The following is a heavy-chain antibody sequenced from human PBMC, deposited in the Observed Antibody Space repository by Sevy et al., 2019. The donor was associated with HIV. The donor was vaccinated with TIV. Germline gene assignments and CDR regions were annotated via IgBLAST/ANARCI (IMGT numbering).Heavy chain of an antibody. CDR2: IRFDGSNK. CDR3: ATRWTPGY. Sequence: GGSLRLSCAASGFTFSSYGMHWVRQAPGKGLGGVPFIRFDGSNKYYADSVKGRFPVSRENSLNTLYLQMNSLRGEDTAVYYCATRWTPGYWGQGTLVTVSS. V-gene: IGHV3-30*02. D-gene: IGHD1-1*01. J-gene: IGHJ4*02. CDR1: GFTFSSYG.